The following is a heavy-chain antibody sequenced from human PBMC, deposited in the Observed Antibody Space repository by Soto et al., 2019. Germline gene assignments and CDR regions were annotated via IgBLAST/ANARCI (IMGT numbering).Heavy chain of an antibody. CDR2: ISWDGGST. CDR1: GFTFDDYT. Sequence: PGGSLRLSCAASGFTFDDYTMHWVRQAPGKGLEWVSLISWDGGSTYYADSVKGRFTISRDNSKNSLYLQMNSLRTEDTALYYCAKATYSSSPITDAFDIWGQGTMVTVSS. V-gene: IGHV3-43*01. J-gene: IGHJ3*02. D-gene: IGHD6-6*01. CDR3: AKATYSSSPITDAFDI.